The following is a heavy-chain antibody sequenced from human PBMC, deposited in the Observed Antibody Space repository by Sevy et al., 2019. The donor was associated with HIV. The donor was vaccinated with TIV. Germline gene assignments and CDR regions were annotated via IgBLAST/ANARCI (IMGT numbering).Heavy chain of an antibody. CDR3: ARSMSWYASFDY. CDR2: IIPMFGTA. V-gene: IGHV1-69*13. D-gene: IGHD6-13*01. CDR1: GRTFSSSA. Sequence: ASVKVSCKASGRTFSSSAISWVRQAPGQGLEWLGGIIPMFGTANYLQKFQGRVTITADESTSTAYMELSSLRSEDTAVYYCARSMSWYASFDYWGQGTLVTVSS. J-gene: IGHJ4*02.